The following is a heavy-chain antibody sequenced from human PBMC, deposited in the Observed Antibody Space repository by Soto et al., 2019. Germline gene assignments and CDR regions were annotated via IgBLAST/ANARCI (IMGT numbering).Heavy chain of an antibody. V-gene: IGHV3-30*18. Sequence: PGGSLRLACAASGFTFRSYGMHWVRQAPGKGLEWVAVISYDGSNKYYADSVKGRFTISRDNSKNTLYLQMNSLRAEDTAVYYCAKDPDYGRLRYYYGMDVWGQGTTVTVSS. CDR2: ISYDGSNK. CDR1: GFTFRSYG. D-gene: IGHD4-17*01. CDR3: AKDPDYGRLRYYYGMDV. J-gene: IGHJ6*02.